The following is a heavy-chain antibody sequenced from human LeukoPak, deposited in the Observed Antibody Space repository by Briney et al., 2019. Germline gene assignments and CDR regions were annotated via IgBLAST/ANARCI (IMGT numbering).Heavy chain of an antibody. V-gene: IGHV4-34*01. Sequence: SETLSLTCAVYGGSFSGYYWSWIRQPPGKGLEWIGEINHSGSTNYNPSLKSRVTISVDTSKNQFSLKLSSVTAEDTAVYYCARGAIAYCGGDCPSDYWGQGTLVTVSS. CDR3: ARGAIAYCGGDCPSDY. J-gene: IGHJ4*02. D-gene: IGHD2-21*02. CDR1: GGSFSGYY. CDR2: INHSGST.